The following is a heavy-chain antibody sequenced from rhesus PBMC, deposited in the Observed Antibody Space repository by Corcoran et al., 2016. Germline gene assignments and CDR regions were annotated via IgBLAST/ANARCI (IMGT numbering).Heavy chain of an antibody. CDR2: MSNGGGST. J-gene: IGHJ4*01. D-gene: IGHD6-37*01. CDR1: GFSFNNYG. V-gene: IGHV3S5*01. CDR3: AKVAPIDY. Sequence: EVQLVESGGGLVQPGGSLRLSCAVSGFSFNNYGMNWVRQAPGKGLEWISYMSNGGGSTYYADSVKGRFTISKDNSKNTLSLQMNSLRPEDTAVYYCAKVAPIDYWGQGVLVTVSS.